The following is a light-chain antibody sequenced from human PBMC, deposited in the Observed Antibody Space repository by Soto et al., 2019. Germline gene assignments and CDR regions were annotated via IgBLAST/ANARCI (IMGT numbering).Light chain of an antibody. CDR2: GAS. Sequence: EIVMTQSPATLSVSPGERATLSCRASQSVSSNLAWYQQKPGQAPRFLMYGASSRATGIPDRFSGSGSGTDFTLTISRLEPEDFAVYYCQQYGSSGTFGQGTKVDIK. CDR1: QSVSSN. CDR3: QQYGSSGT. V-gene: IGKV3-20*01. J-gene: IGKJ1*01.